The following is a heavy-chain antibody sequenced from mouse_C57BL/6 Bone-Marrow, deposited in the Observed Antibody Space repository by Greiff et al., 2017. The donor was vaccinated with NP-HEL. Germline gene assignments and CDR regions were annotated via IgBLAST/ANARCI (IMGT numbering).Heavy chain of an antibody. D-gene: IGHD4-1*01. Sequence: QVQLKESGPELVKPGASVKISCKASGYAFSSSWMNWVKQRPGKGLEWIGRIYPGDGDTNYNGKFKGKATLTADKSSSTAYMQLSSLTSEDSAVYFCANYWGFAYWGQGTLVTVSA. CDR3: ANYWGFAY. CDR2: IYPGDGDT. V-gene: IGHV1-82*01. CDR1: GYAFSSSW. J-gene: IGHJ3*01.